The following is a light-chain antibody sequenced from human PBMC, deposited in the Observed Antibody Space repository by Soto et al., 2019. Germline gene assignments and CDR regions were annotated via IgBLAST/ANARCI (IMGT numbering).Light chain of an antibody. CDR3: SSYTSSSTEV. CDR1: SSDVGGYNY. CDR2: DVS. V-gene: IGLV2-14*01. J-gene: IGLJ1*01. Sequence: QSALTQPASVSGSPGQSITISCTGTSSDVGGYNYVSWYQKHPGKAPKLMIYDVSSRPSGVSNRFSASKSGNTASLTISGLQAEDEADYYCSSYTSSSTEVFGTGTKLTVL.